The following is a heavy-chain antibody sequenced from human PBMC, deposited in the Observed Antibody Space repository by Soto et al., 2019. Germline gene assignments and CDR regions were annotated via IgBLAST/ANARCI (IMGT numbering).Heavy chain of an antibody. CDR1: GFTFSSYG. CDR2: IWYDGSNK. V-gene: IGHV3-33*01. D-gene: IGHD2-2*01. Sequence: QVPLVESGGGVVQPGRSLRLSCAASGFTFSSYGMHWVRQAPGKGLEWVAVIWYDGSNKYYADSVKGRFTISRDNSKNTLYLQMNSLRAEDTAVYYCARGGIVLVPAAPPITSWGQGTLVTVSS. J-gene: IGHJ5*02. CDR3: ARGGIVLVPAAPPITS.